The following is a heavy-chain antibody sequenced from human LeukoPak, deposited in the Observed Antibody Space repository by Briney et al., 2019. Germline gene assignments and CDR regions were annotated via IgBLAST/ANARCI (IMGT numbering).Heavy chain of an antibody. J-gene: IGHJ4*02. V-gene: IGHV3-9*01. CDR1: GFTFDDYA. D-gene: IGHD3-10*01. CDR3: AKDKELLWFGELHY. Sequence: GGSLRLSCAASGFTFDDYAMHWVRQAPGKGLEWVSGISWNSGSIGYADSVKGRFTISRDNAKNSLYLQMNSLRAEDTALYYCAKDKELLWFGELHYWGQGTLVTVSS. CDR2: ISWNSGSI.